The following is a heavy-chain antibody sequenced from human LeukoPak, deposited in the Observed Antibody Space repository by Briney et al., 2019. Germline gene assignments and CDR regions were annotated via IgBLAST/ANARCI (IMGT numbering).Heavy chain of an antibody. CDR3: ARERGDNYESSGYKDY. CDR2: IYHSGNT. J-gene: IGHJ4*02. Sequence: SETLSLTCTVSGYSISSGYYWGWTRQPPGKGLEWIGGIYHSGNTYYNPSLGSRVTMSVDTSKNQFSLNLKSVTAADTAVYYCARERGDNYESSGYKDYWGQGTLVTVSS. CDR1: GYSISSGYY. V-gene: IGHV4-38-2*02. D-gene: IGHD3-22*01.